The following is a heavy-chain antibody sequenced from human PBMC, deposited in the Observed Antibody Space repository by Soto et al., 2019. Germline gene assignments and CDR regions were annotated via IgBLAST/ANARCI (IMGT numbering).Heavy chain of an antibody. V-gene: IGHV3-23*01. CDR1: GFTFSSYA. Sequence: EVQLLESGGGLVQPGGSLRLSCAASGFTFSSYAMSWVRQAPGKGLEWVSAISGSGGSTYYADSVKGRFTISRDNSKNTLYLQMNSLRAEDTAVYYCAKERGRHSSSLNAFDIWGQGTMVTVSS. CDR3: AKERGRHSSSLNAFDI. CDR2: ISGSGGST. D-gene: IGHD6-13*01. J-gene: IGHJ3*02.